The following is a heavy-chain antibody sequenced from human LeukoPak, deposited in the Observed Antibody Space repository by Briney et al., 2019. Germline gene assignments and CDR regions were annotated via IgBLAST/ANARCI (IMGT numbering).Heavy chain of an antibody. J-gene: IGHJ4*02. CDR2: IYYSGST. V-gene: IGHV4-30-4*01. D-gene: IGHD1-26*01. CDR1: GGSISSGDYY. Sequence: SETLSLTCTVSGGSISSGDYYWSWIRQPPGKGLEWIGYIYYSGSTYYNPSLKSRVTISVDTSKNQFSLKLSSVTAADTAVYYCARVAQYGGSYGVLIDYWGQGTLVTVSS. CDR3: ARVAQYGGSYGVLIDY.